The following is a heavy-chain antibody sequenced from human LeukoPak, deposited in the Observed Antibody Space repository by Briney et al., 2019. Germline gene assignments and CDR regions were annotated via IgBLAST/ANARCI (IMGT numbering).Heavy chain of an antibody. CDR3: ARDPMTTPNIGWFDP. Sequence: GGSLRLSCATSGFIFSTYDMHWVRQAPGKGLEWVAVISREGGIAYHADSVKGRFTISRDNSKNTLYLQMNCLRADDTAVYYCARDPMTTPNIGWFDPWGQGTLVTVSS. J-gene: IGHJ5*02. V-gene: IGHV3-30-3*01. D-gene: IGHD4-17*01. CDR1: GFIFSTYD. CDR2: ISREGGIA.